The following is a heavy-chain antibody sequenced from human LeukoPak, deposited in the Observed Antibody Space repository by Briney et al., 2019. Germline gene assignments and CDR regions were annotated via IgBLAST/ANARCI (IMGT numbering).Heavy chain of an antibody. J-gene: IGHJ3*02. V-gene: IGHV3-30*18. D-gene: IGHD3-10*01. CDR2: ISYDGSNN. Sequence: PGGSLRLSCAASGFTFSSYGMHWVRQAPGKGLEWVAVISYDGSNNYYADSVNGRFTISRDNSKSTLYLQMNSRRAEDTAVYYCAKDWYGSGSSAFDIWGQGTMVTVSS. CDR3: AKDWYGSGSSAFDI. CDR1: GFTFSSYG.